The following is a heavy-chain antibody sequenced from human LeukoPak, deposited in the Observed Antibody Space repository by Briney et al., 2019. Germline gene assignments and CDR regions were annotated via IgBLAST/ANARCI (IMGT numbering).Heavy chain of an antibody. D-gene: IGHD2-8*01. J-gene: IGHJ4*02. V-gene: IGHV3-49*04. CDR3: TRVDIVLMALDY. CDR1: GFTFGDYA. CDR2: IRSKAYGGTT. Sequence: PGGSLRLSCTASGFTFGDYAMSWVRQAPGKGLEWVGFIRSKAYGGTTEYAASVKGRFTISRDDSKSIAYLQMNSLKTEDTAVYYCTRVDIVLMALDYWGQGTLVTVSS.